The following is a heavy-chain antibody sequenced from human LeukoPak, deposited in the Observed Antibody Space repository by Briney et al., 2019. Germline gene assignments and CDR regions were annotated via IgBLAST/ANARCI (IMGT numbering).Heavy chain of an antibody. Sequence: ASVKVSFKASGYTFTSYDINWVRQATGQGLEWMGWMNPNSGNTGYAQKFQGRVTMTRNTSISTAYMELSSLRSGDTAVYYCAAMIVVVTKYYFDYWGQGTLVTVSS. V-gene: IGHV1-8*01. CDR3: AAMIVVVTKYYFDY. CDR1: GYTFTSYD. J-gene: IGHJ4*02. CDR2: MNPNSGNT. D-gene: IGHD3-22*01.